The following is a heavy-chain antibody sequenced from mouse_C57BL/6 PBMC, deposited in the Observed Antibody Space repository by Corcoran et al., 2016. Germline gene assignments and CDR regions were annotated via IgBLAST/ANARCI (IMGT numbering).Heavy chain of an antibody. Sequence: VQLQQSGPELVKPGASVKMSCKASGYTFTDYYMNWVKQSHGKSLEWIGVIYPYSGGTSYNKKFKGKATLTVDKSSSTAYMELNSLTSEDSAVYYCAGDGYSWFAYWGQGTLVTVSA. V-gene: IGHV1-19*01. J-gene: IGHJ3*01. CDR2: IYPYSGGT. CDR1: GYTFTDYY. D-gene: IGHD2-3*01. CDR3: AGDGYSWFAY.